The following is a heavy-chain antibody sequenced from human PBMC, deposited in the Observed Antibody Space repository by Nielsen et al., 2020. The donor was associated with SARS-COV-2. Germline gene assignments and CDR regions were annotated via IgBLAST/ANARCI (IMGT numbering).Heavy chain of an antibody. J-gene: IGHJ6*03. D-gene: IGHD2-21*02. V-gene: IGHV1-46*01. Sequence: ASVKVSCKASGYTFTSYYMHWVRQAPGQGLEWMGIINPSGGSTSYAQKFQGRVTMTRDTFTSTVYMELSSLRSEDTAVYYCASTQPTAIRGLDYYYYMDVWGKGTTVTVSS. CDR1: GYTFTSYY. CDR3: ASTQPTAIRGLDYYYYMDV. CDR2: INPSGGST.